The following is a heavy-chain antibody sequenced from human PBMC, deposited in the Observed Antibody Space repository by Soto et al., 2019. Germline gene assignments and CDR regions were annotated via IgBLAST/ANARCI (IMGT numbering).Heavy chain of an antibody. D-gene: IGHD1-20*01. V-gene: IGHV4-59*01. CDR3: AGKRDNWNDSFLDY. J-gene: IGHJ4*02. CDR1: SGSIRSYY. Sequence: PSWSLSLSCAVSSGSIRSYYLNWIRQSPGKGLEWIGYIHYSGSTNYNPSLNSRVTISLDTPKNQFSLKLTSVTAADTAVYFCAGKRDNWNDSFLDYWGQGALVTVSS. CDR2: IHYSGST.